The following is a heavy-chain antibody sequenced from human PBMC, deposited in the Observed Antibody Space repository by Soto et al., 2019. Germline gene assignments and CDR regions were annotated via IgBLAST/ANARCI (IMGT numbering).Heavy chain of an antibody. CDR1: GYSISRGYH. J-gene: IGHJ5*02. Sequence: SETLSLTCTVSGYSISRGYHWAWIRQPPGKGLEWLGSVHYSGNTYYNPSLKSRLTISVDKSKNQFSLNLSSVTAADTAVYYCARQDRVVEEGKRFVPLGPETLVTVFS. V-gene: IGHV4-38-2*02. CDR3: ARQDRVVEEGKRFVP. D-gene: IGHD2-15*01. CDR2: VHYSGNT.